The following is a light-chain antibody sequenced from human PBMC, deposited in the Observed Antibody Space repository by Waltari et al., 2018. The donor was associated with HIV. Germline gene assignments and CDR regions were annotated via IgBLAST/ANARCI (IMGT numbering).Light chain of an antibody. Sequence: QSVLTPPPSVAGAPGQRVTISCTGRSSNIGAGYDVQWYQQLPGTAPKLLIYGNSNRPSGVPDRFSGSKSGTSASLAITGLQAEDEADYYCQSYDSSLSGSVFGGGTKLTVL. CDR1: SSNIGAGYD. J-gene: IGLJ2*01. CDR3: QSYDSSLSGSV. CDR2: GNS. V-gene: IGLV1-40*01.